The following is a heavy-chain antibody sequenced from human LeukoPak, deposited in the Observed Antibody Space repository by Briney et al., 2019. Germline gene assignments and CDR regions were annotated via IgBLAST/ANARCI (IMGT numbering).Heavy chain of an antibody. V-gene: IGHV3-21*01. Sequence: GGSLRLSCAASGFIFSSYSMNWVRQAPGKGLEWVSSFSSGGSFIYYADSVKGRFTISRDNAMNSLYLQMNSLRAEDTAVYYCARDRASGSYGSGLDYWGQGTLVTVSS. J-gene: IGHJ4*02. CDR2: FSSGGSFI. CDR3: ARDRASGSYGSGLDY. CDR1: GFIFSSYS. D-gene: IGHD1-26*01.